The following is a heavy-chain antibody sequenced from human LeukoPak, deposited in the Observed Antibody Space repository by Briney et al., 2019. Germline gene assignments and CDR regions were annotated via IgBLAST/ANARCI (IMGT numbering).Heavy chain of an antibody. CDR2: IIPIFGTA. J-gene: IGHJ6*03. CDR3: ASGSIAAAGISYYYYMDV. D-gene: IGHD6-13*01. CDR1: GGTFSSYA. V-gene: IGHV1-69*13. Sequence: ASVKVSCKASGGTFSSYAISWVRQAPGQGLEWMGGIIPIFGTANYAQKFQGRVTVTADESTSTAYMELSSLRSEDTAVYYCASGSIAAAGISYYYYMDVWGKGTTVTVSS.